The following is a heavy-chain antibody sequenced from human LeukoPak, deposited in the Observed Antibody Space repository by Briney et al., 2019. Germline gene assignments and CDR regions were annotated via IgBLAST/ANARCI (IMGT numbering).Heavy chain of an antibody. D-gene: IGHD2/OR15-2a*01. CDR3: ARDSRNIGQNFDY. Sequence: GGSLRLSCAASGFTFSSYAMSWVRQAPGKGLEWVSGISGSGGSTYYADSVKGRFTIYRDNAKNSLYLQMNSLRAEDTAVYYCARDSRNIGQNFDYWGQGTLVTVSS. V-gene: IGHV3-23*01. CDR2: ISGSGGST. J-gene: IGHJ4*02. CDR1: GFTFSSYA.